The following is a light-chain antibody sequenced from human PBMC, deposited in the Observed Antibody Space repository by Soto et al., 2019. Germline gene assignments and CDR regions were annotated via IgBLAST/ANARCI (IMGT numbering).Light chain of an antibody. CDR2: GAS. J-gene: IGKJ5*01. CDR1: QSGSSN. CDR3: QQYNNWPPIT. V-gene: IGKV3D-15*01. Sequence: DIVMTKSPATMYVSPGERATLSCRASQSGSSNLAWYQQKHGHAPRLLIYGASPMANGIPAMFSGSGSGTEFTLTIISLQSENFAVYYCQQYNNWPPITFGQGTRLEIK.